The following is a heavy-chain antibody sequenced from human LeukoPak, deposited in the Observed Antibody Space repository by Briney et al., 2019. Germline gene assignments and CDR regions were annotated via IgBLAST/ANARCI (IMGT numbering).Heavy chain of an antibody. V-gene: IGHV1-2*02. CDR1: GYTFTCYY. D-gene: IGHD2-2*01. CDR3: ASLGYCSSTSCPNYYYYMDV. CDR2: INPNSGGT. J-gene: IGHJ6*03. Sequence: GASVKVSCKASGYTFTCYYMHWVRQAPGQGLEWMGWINPNSGGTNYAQKFQGRVTMTRDTSISTAYMALSRLRSDDTAVYYCASLGYCSSTSCPNYYYYMDVWGKGTTVTVSS.